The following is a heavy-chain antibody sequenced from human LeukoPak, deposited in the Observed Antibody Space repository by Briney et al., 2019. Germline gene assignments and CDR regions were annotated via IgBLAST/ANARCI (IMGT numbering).Heavy chain of an antibody. V-gene: IGHV4-61*02. CDR1: GGSISSGSYY. CDR3: ARDTSDGDYYFDY. CDR2: IYTSGST. Sequence: SQTLSLTCTVSGGSISSGSYYWSWIRQPAGKGLEWIGRIYTSGSTNYNPSLKSRVTISVDTSKNQFSLKLSSVTAADTAVYYCARDTSDGDYYFDYWGQGTLVTVSS. J-gene: IGHJ4*02. D-gene: IGHD4-17*01.